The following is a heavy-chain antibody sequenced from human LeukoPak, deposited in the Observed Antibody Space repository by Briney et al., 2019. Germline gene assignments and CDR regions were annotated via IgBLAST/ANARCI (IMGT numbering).Heavy chain of an antibody. V-gene: IGHV3-30*02. Sequence: GGSLRLSCAASGFTFRNYGMHWVRRTPGKGLEWVAFIRSDGSDKYYADSVKGRFTISRDNSKNTLYLQMNSLRAEDTAVYYCAELGITMIGGVWGQGTLVTVSS. CDR1: GFTFRNYG. D-gene: IGHD3-10*02. CDR2: IRSDGSDK. J-gene: IGHJ4*02. CDR3: AELGITMIGGV.